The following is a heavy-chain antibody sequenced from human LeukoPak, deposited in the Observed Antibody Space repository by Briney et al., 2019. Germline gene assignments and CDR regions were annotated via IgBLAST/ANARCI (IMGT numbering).Heavy chain of an antibody. CDR2: IYHSGST. V-gene: IGHV4-4*02. J-gene: IGHJ4*02. Sequence: SGTLSLTCAVSGGSISSSNWWTWVRQPPGKGLEWIGEIYHSGSTNYNPFLKSRVTISVDKSKNQFSLKLSSVTAADTAVYYCARDGGGIVGATRFDYWGQGTLVTVSS. D-gene: IGHD1-26*01. CDR1: GGSISSSNW. CDR3: ARDGGGIVGATRFDY.